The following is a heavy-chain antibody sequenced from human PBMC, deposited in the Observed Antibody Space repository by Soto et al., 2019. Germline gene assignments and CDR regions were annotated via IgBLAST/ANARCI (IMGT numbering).Heavy chain of an antibody. J-gene: IGHJ4*02. CDR1: GFTFSSYA. V-gene: IGHV3-23*01. D-gene: IGHD2-2*01. CDR2: ISGSGGST. Sequence: GGSLRLSCAASGFTFSSYAMSWVRQAPGKGLEWVSAISGSGGSTHYADSVKGRFTISRDYSKSTLYMQMNSLRAEDTAVYYCAKGDAIVIVTADNFDYWGQGSLVTVSS. CDR3: AKGDAIVIVTADNFDY.